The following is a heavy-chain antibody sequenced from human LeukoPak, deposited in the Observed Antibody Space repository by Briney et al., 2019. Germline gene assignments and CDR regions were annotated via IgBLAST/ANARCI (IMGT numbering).Heavy chain of an antibody. D-gene: IGHD3-22*01. CDR1: GYTFTSYG. V-gene: IGHV1-18*01. CDR3: ARANGYDSSGYSEAYFDY. CDR2: ISAYNGST. Sequence: ASVKVSCKASGYTFTSYGISCVRQAPGQGVEWMGWISAYNGSTNYTQKLQGRVTMTTDTSTSTAYMELRSLRSDDTAVYYCARANGYDSSGYSEAYFDYWGQGTLVTVSS. J-gene: IGHJ4*02.